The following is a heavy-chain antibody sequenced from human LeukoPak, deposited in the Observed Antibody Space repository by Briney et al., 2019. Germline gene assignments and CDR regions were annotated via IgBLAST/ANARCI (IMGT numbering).Heavy chain of an antibody. Sequence: PSETLSLTCTVSGGSISSYYWSWIRQPPGKGLEWIGYVFYSGSTNYNPSLKSRVTISVDMSKNQFSLKLTSVTAADTAVYYCAREVGDYVGVFDYWGQGTPVTVSS. CDR1: GGSISSYY. D-gene: IGHD4-17*01. V-gene: IGHV4-59*01. CDR3: AREVGDYVGVFDY. CDR2: VFYSGST. J-gene: IGHJ4*02.